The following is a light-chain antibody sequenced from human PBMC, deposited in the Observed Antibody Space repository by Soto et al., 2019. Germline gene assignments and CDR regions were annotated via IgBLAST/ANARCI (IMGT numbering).Light chain of an antibody. CDR3: QTWGPGFRV. V-gene: IGLV4-69*01. Sequence: QPVLTQSPSASASLGASVKLTCTLSSGNSSYTIAWHQQQPEQGPRFLMKVNSDGSHNKGDGIPDRFSGSSSGAERYLTISSLQSEDEADYYCQTWGPGFRVFGTGTKLTVL. CDR1: SGNSSYT. CDR2: VNSDGSH. J-gene: IGLJ1*01.